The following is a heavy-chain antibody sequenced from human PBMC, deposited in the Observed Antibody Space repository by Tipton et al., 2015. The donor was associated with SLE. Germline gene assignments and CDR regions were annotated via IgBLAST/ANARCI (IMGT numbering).Heavy chain of an antibody. CDR3: ARVSGDWDRNYFDY. CDR2: IYHSGST. Sequence: TLSLTCAVSRYSISTGYYWGWIRQPPGKGLEWIASIYHSGSTHYNPSLNNRVTISVDTSKNQFSLKLSSVTAADTAVYYCARVSGDWDRNYFDYWGQGTLVTVSS. CDR1: RYSISTGYY. V-gene: IGHV4-38-2*01. D-gene: IGHD7-27*01. J-gene: IGHJ4*02.